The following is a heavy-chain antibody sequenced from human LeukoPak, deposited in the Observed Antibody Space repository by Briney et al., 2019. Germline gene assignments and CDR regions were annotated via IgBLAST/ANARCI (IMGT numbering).Heavy chain of an antibody. V-gene: IGHV3-21*04. J-gene: IGHJ6*03. CDR1: GFTLSTYS. D-gene: IGHD4-17*01. CDR2: ISSSSLYI. CDR3: ARYGDYYYYYYMDV. Sequence: GGSLRLSCAASGFTLSTYSLNWVRQAPGKGLEWVSSISSSSLYIYYADSVKGRFTISRDNAKNSLYLQMNSLRAEDTAVYYCARYGDYYYYYYMDVWGKGATVTISS.